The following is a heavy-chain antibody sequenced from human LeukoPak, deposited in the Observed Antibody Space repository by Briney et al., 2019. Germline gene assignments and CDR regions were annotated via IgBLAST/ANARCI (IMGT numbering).Heavy chain of an antibody. J-gene: IGHJ4*02. V-gene: IGHV3-73*01. Sequence: PGGSLRLSCAASGFTFSGSTMHWVRQASGKGLEWVGRIRSKANSYATAYAASVKGRFTISRDDSKNTAYLQMNSLKTEDTAVYYCTRDQTPYYWGQGTLVTVSS. CDR1: GFTFSGST. CDR2: IRSKANSYAT. CDR3: TRDQTPYY.